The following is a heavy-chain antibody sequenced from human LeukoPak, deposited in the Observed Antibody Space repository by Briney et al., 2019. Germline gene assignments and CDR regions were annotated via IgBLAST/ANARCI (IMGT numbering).Heavy chain of an antibody. D-gene: IGHD6-13*01. V-gene: IGHV3-23*01. Sequence: GSLRLSCAASGFTFSSYAMSWVRQAPGKGLEWVSAIVGSGGSTYYADSVKGRFTISRDNSKNTLYLQMNSLRAEDTAVYYCAKEVSGSWEPYNWFDPWGQGTLVTVSS. CDR3: AKEVSGSWEPYNWFDP. J-gene: IGHJ5*02. CDR1: GFTFSSYA. CDR2: IVGSGGST.